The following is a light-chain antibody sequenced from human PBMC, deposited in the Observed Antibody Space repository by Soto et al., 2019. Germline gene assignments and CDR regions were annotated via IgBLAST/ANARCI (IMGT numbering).Light chain of an antibody. CDR2: GAS. Sequence: LPPSQGSLSLPQWPRVTLSCRASHGVSSFLAWYQQKPGQAPRLLIYGASSRATGIPDRFSGSGSGTDFTLTISRLEPEDFAVYYCQQYGSSRTFGQGTKVDIK. J-gene: IGKJ1*01. V-gene: IGKV3-20*01. CDR3: QQYGSSRT. CDR1: HGVSSF.